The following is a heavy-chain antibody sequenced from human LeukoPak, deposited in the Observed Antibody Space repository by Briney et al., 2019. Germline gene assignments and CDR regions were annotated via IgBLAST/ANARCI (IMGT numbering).Heavy chain of an antibody. V-gene: IGHV3-11*01. CDR3: ARSGSYSLDS. CDR2: ISSSGSTI. D-gene: IGHD3-10*01. CDR1: GFTFSDYY. J-gene: IGHJ4*02. Sequence: GGSLRLFCAASGFTFSDYYMSWIRQAPGEGLEGVAYISSSGSTIYYADSVKGRFTISRDNAKNSPYLQMNSLRAEDTAVYYCARSGSYSLDSWGQGTLVTVSS.